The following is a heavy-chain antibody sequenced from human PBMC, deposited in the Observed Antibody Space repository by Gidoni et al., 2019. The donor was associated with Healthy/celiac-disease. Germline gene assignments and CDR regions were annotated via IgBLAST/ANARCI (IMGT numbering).Heavy chain of an antibody. V-gene: IGHV3-13*01. D-gene: IGHD3-3*01. CDR3: ARDRVHFGVSYYYGMDV. CDR2: IGTAGDT. CDR1: GFTFRSYD. Sequence: EVQLVESGGGMVQPGGSLRLSCAASGFTFRSYDMPWVRQATGKGLEWVSAIGTAGDTYYPGSVKGRFTISRENAKNSLYLQMNSLRAGDTAVYYCARDRVHFGVSYYYGMDVWGQGTTVTVSS. J-gene: IGHJ6*02.